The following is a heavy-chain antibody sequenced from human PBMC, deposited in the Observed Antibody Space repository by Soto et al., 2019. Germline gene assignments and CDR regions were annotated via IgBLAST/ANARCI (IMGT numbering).Heavy chain of an antibody. CDR3: ASYRRVTTLPDRTEGWYVDL. J-gene: IGHJ2*01. Sequence: QVQLQESGPGLVKPSQTLSLTCTVSGGSISSGDYYWSWIRQPPGKGLEWIGNIFYSGRTYYHPARMSRVTISVDTSTNQFSLKLSSVTAADTAVYYCASYRRVTTLPDRTEGWYVDLWGRGTLVTVSS. CDR1: GGSISSGDYY. V-gene: IGHV4-30-4*01. CDR2: IFYSGRT. D-gene: IGHD4-17*01.